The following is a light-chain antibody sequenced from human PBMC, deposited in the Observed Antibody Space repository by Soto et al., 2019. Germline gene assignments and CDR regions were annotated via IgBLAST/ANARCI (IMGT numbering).Light chain of an antibody. CDR3: QQYNSYFT. V-gene: IGKV1-5*03. J-gene: IGKJ3*01. CDR2: NAS. Sequence: DIQMTQSPSTLSASVGDRVTITCRASQSISSWLAWYQQNPGKAPKLLIYNASSFESGVPSMFSGSGAATVFTLTISSLQPDDFASYYCQQYNSYFTFGPGTKVDIK. CDR1: QSISSW.